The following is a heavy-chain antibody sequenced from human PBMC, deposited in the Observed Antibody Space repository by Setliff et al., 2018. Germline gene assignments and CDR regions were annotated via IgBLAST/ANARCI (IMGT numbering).Heavy chain of an antibody. CDR2: INPKSGGT. Sequence: ASVKVSCKASGYSFTDYYMHWVRQVPGRGLEWMGWINPKSGGTRYARKFQGRVTMTRDTSISTAYMELSSLRSDDTAVYYCARDGISWLMWFDPWGQGTLVT. D-gene: IGHD3-16*01. CDR3: ARDGISWLMWFDP. J-gene: IGHJ5*02. V-gene: IGHV1-2*02. CDR1: GYSFTDYY.